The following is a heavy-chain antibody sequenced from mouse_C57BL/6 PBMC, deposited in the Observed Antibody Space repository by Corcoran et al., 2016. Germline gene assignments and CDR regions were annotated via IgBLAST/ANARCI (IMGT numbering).Heavy chain of an antibody. CDR3: ARRSFYGSSYVNFDY. CDR2: INTYSGVP. D-gene: IGHD1-1*01. J-gene: IGHJ2*01. CDR1: GYTFTTYG. Sequence: QIQLVQSGPELKKPGETVKISCKASGYTFTTYGMSWVKQAPGKGLKWMGWINTYSGVPTYADDFKGRFAFSLETSASTAYLQSNNLKNEDTATYFCARRSFYGSSYVNFDYWGQGTTLTVSS. V-gene: IGHV9-3*01.